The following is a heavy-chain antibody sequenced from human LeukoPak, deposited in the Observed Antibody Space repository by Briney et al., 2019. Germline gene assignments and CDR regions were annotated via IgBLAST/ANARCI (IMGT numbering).Heavy chain of an antibody. CDR2: IYYSGST. CDR1: GGSISSHY. V-gene: IGHV4-59*11. Sequence: PSETLSLTCTVSGGSISSHYWSWIRQPPGEGLEWIGYIYYSGSTNYNPSLKSRVTISVDTSKNQFSLKLSSVTAADTAVYYCARDPSSSWSGWFDPWGQGTLVTVSS. D-gene: IGHD6-13*01. CDR3: ARDPSSSWSGWFDP. J-gene: IGHJ5*02.